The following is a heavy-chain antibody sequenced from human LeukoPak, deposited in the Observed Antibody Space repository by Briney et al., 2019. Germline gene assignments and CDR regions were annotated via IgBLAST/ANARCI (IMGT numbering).Heavy chain of an antibody. D-gene: IGHD3-22*01. CDR3: ARPSYYYDSSGYGLDAFDI. Sequence: SETLSLTCTVSGGSNSSSSYYWGWIRQPPGKGLEWIGSIYYSGSTYYNPSLKSRVTISVDTSKNQFSLKLSSVTAADTAVYYCARPSYYYDSSGYGLDAFDIWGQGTMVTVSS. CDR1: GGSNSSSSYY. J-gene: IGHJ3*02. CDR2: IYYSGST. V-gene: IGHV4-39*01.